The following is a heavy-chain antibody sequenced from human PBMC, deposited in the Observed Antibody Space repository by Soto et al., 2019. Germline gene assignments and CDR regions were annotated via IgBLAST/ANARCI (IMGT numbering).Heavy chain of an antibody. CDR2: IYYSGST. J-gene: IGHJ4*02. D-gene: IGHD2-2*01. V-gene: IGHV4-59*08. CDR1: GGSISSYY. Sequence: SETLSLTCTVSGGSISSYYWSWIRQPPGKGLEWIGYIYYSGSTNYNPSLKSRVTISEDTSKNQFSLKLSSVTAADTAVYYCASSPLYCSSTSCYALNFDYWGQGTLVTVSS. CDR3: ASSPLYCSSTSCYALNFDY.